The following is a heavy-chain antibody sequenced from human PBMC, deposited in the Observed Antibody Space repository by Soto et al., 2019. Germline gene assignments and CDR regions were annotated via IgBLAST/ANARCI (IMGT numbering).Heavy chain of an antibody. V-gene: IGHV1-58*01. Sequence: SVKVSCKASGFTFTSSAVQWVRQARGQRLEWIGWIVVGSGNTNYAQKFQERVTITRDMSTSTAYMELSSLRSEDTAVYYCAAGGSSFHGMDVWGQGTTVTVS. CDR2: IVVGSGNT. CDR3: AAGGSSFHGMDV. CDR1: GFTFTSSA. D-gene: IGHD2-15*01. J-gene: IGHJ6*02.